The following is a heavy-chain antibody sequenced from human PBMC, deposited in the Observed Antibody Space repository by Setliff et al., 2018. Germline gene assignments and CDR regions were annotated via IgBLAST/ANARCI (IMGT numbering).Heavy chain of an antibody. Sequence: PSEPLSLTCTVSDGSLSTYYWSWIRQPPGKGLEFIGYVYYSGTANYSPSLRSRLTTSVDTSKNQFSLKLRSVTAADTAVYYCARGGTFRYFDFWGQGAPVTVSS. CDR2: VYYSGTA. D-gene: IGHD5-12*01. CDR3: ARGGTFRYFDF. CDR1: DGSLSTYY. J-gene: IGHJ4*02. V-gene: IGHV4-59*01.